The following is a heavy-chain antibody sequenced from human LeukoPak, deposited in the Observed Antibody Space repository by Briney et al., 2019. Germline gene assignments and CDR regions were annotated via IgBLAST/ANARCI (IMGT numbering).Heavy chain of an antibody. D-gene: IGHD6-19*01. CDR1: GGSFSGYY. V-gene: IGHV4-34*01. Sequence: SETLSLTCAVYGGSFSGYYWSWIRQPPGKGLEWIGEINHSGSTNYNPSLKSRVTISVDTSKNQFSLKLSSVTAADTAVYYRARKQWLVLFDYWGQGTLVTVSS. J-gene: IGHJ4*02. CDR3: ARKQWLVLFDY. CDR2: INHSGST.